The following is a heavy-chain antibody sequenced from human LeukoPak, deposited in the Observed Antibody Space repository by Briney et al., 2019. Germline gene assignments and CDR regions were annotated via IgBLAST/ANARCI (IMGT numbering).Heavy chain of an antibody. V-gene: IGHV3-7*01. CDR2: IKQDGSEK. Sequence: GGSLRLSCAASGFTFSSYWMSWVRQAPGKWLEWVANIKQDGSEKYYVDSVKGRFTISRDNAKNSLYLQTNSLRAEDTAVYYCARDPGDLDPIDYWGQGTLVTVSS. CDR3: ARDPGDLDPIDY. CDR1: GFTFSSYW. D-gene: IGHD2-21*02. J-gene: IGHJ4*02.